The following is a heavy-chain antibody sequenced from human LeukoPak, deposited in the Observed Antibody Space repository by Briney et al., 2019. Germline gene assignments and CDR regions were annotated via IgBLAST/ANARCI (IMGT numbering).Heavy chain of an antibody. Sequence: GGSLRLSCTVSGFTVSSNSMSWVRQAPGKGLEWVSAISGSGGSTYYADSVKGRFTISRDNSKNTLYLQMNSLRAEDTAVYYCARDYGGSSPFDYWGQGTLVTVSS. J-gene: IGHJ4*02. CDR1: GFTVSSNS. V-gene: IGHV3-23*01. CDR3: ARDYGGSSPFDY. CDR2: ISGSGGST. D-gene: IGHD4-23*01.